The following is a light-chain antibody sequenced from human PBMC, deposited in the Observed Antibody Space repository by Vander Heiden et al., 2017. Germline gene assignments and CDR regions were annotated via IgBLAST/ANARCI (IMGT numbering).Light chain of an antibody. CDR1: QSVSSY. V-gene: IGKV3-11*01. J-gene: IGKJ1*01. CDR2: DAS. CDR3: QQRGNWPRT. Sequence: DIVFTQSPATLSWSPGERATLSCRASQSVSSYLAWYQQKPGQAPRLLIYDASNRATGIPARFSGSGSGTDFTLTISSLEPEDFAVYYCQQRGNWPRTFGQGTKVEIK.